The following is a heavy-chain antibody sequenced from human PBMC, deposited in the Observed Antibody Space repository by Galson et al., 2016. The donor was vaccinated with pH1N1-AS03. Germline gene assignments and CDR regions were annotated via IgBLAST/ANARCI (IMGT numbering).Heavy chain of an antibody. CDR2: IKQDGSEK. V-gene: IGHV3-7*03. Sequence: SLRLSCAASGFTFSSYSMSWVRQAPGKGLEWVANIKQDGSEKYYVDSVKGRFTISRDNAKNSLYLQMNSLRAEDTAVYYCARGKDFWSGYPDDPFDIWGQGTMVTVSS. CDR1: GFTFSSYS. J-gene: IGHJ3*02. CDR3: ARGKDFWSGYPDDPFDI. D-gene: IGHD3-3*01.